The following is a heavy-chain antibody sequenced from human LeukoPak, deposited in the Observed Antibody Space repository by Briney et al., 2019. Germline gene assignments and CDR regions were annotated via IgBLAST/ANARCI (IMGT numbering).Heavy chain of an antibody. D-gene: IGHD6-13*01. Sequence: GGSLRLSCAASGFTFSSYWMNWVRQAPGKGLEWVASIKRSSSEIYYADSVKGRFTISRDNAKNSLYLQMNSLRAEDTAVYYCARGEAAAGTSDYWGQGTLVTVSS. J-gene: IGHJ4*02. CDR2: IKRSSSEI. V-gene: IGHV3-21*01. CDR3: ARGEAAAGTSDY. CDR1: GFTFSSYW.